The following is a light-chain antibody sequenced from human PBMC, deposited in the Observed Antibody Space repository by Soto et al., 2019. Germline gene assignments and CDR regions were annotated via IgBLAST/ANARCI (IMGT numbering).Light chain of an antibody. CDR2: GAS. CDR1: QSVSSN. V-gene: IGKV3D-15*01. CDR3: QQYNNWPKT. Sequence: EIVMTQSPATLSVSPGERATLPCRASQSVSSNLAWYQQKPGQAPRLLIYGASIRATGIPARFSGSGSGTEFTLTISSLQSEDFAVYYCQQYNNWPKTFGQGTKV. J-gene: IGKJ1*01.